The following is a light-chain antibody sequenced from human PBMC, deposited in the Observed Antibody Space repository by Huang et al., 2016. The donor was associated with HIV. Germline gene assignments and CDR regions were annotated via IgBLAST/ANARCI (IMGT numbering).Light chain of an antibody. CDR2: DVS. CDR3: QQRANWPYT. J-gene: IGKJ2*01. CDR1: QSISSY. Sequence: EIVLTQSPASLSLSPGERATLSCRASQSISSYLAWYQQKPGQAPRLLIYDVSNRATGIPARFSGSGSGTDFTLAISSLEPEDFALYYGQQRANWPYTFGQGTKLEI. V-gene: IGKV3-11*01.